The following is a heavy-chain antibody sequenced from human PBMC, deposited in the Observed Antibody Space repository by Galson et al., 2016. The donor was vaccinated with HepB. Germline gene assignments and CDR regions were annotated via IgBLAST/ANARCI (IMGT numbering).Heavy chain of an antibody. J-gene: IGHJ4*02. CDR3: ARDASSTGYFGGTTDDY. CDR1: GFTFSSYS. D-gene: IGHD3-22*01. CDR2: ISSGSSYI. Sequence: SLRLSCAASGFTFSSYSMNWVRQAPGKGLEWVSSISSGSSYIFHADSVKGRFTISRDNAKNSLYLQMNSLRAEDTVVYYCARDASSTGYFGGTTDDYWGQGTLVTVSS. V-gene: IGHV3-21*01.